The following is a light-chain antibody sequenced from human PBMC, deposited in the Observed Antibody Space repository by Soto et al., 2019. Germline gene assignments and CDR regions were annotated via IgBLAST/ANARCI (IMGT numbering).Light chain of an antibody. Sequence: DIQMTQSPSTLSASVGDRVTITCRASQSISVWLAWYQQKPGKAPNLLIYKASTLEIGVSSRFSGTGSGTEFSLTSSSLQADDFGSYYWHNYNPWTFGPGTKVDIK. V-gene: IGKV1-5*01. CDR2: KAS. J-gene: IGKJ1*01. CDR1: QSISVW. CDR3: HNYNPWT.